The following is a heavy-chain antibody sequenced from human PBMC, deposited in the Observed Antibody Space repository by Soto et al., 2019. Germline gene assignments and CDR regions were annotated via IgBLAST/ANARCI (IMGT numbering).Heavy chain of an antibody. Sequence: QVQLVESGGGLVKPGGSLRLSCAASGFTFSDYYMSWIRQAPGKGLEWVSYISSSGSTIYYADSVKGRFTISRDNAKNSLYLEMNNMRAEDMAVYYCARDGAWGVVAAGNFDYWGQGTLVTVSS. CDR1: GFTFSDYY. CDR3: ARDGAWGVVAAGNFDY. D-gene: IGHD2-15*01. CDR2: ISSSGSTI. V-gene: IGHV3-11*01. J-gene: IGHJ4*02.